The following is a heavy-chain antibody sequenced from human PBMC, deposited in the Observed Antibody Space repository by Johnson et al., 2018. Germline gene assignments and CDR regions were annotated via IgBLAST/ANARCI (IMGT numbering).Heavy chain of an antibody. J-gene: IGHJ3*02. CDR3: ARAFVWAVRPPRRAFDI. CDR1: GGSISSYY. D-gene: IGHD3-10*01. V-gene: IGHV4-59*01. Sequence: QVQLQESGPGLVKPSETLSLTCTVSGGSISSYYWSWIRQPPGKGLEWIGYIYYSGSTNYNPSLKSRVTISVDTSKNQFSLKLSSVTAADSAVYYCARAFVWAVRPPRRAFDIWGQGTMVTVSS. CDR2: IYYSGST.